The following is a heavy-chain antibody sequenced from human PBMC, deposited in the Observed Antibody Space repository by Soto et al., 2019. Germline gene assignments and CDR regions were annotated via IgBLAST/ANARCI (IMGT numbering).Heavy chain of an antibody. CDR2: IIPIFGTA. J-gene: IGHJ3*02. CDR1: GGTFSSYA. CDR3: ARDRTTGTPDAFDI. Sequence: SVKVSCKASGGTFSSYAISWVRQAPGQGLEWMGGIIPIFGTANYAQKFQGRVTITADESTSTAYMELSSLRSEDTAVYYCARDRTTGTPDAFDIWGQGTMVTVSS. D-gene: IGHD1-1*01. V-gene: IGHV1-69*13.